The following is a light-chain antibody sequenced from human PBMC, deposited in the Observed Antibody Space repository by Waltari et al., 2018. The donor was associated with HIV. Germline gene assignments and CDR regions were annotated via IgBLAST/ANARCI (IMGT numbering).Light chain of an antibody. CDR2: STN. CDR3: SLYMGGGIWV. Sequence: QTVVTQEPSVSGSPGGTVTLTCGLSSGSVPARCCPSWYQQTPGQAPRTLIYSTNTRSSGVPDRFSGSILGNKAALTITGAQADDESVYYCSLYMGGGIWVFGGGTKLTVL. V-gene: IGLV8-61*01. J-gene: IGLJ3*02. CDR1: SGSVPARCC.